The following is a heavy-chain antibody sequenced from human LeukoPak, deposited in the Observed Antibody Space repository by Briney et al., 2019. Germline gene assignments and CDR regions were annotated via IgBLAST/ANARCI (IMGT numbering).Heavy chain of an antibody. J-gene: IGHJ4*02. V-gene: IGHV1-2*06. Sequence: ASVKVSCKASGYTFTGYRIHWVRQAPGQGREWMGRINPYSGDTNFAQKFQGRVTMTRDTSITTAYMDLSSLTPDDTAVYFCARDQGSLTRSWYTGYWGQGTQVTVSS. CDR1: GYTFTGYR. CDR2: INPYSGDT. D-gene: IGHD6-13*01. CDR3: ARDQGSLTRSWYTGY.